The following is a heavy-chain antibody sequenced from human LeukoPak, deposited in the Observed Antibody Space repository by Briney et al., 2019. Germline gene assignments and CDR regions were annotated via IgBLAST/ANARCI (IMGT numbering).Heavy chain of an antibody. V-gene: IGHV3-48*01. J-gene: IGHJ4*02. D-gene: IGHD6-13*01. Sequence: GGSLRLSCAASGFTFSSYGINWVRQAPGKGLEWVSYIGSSGNTIYYADSVKGRFTISRDNAKNSLYLQLNSLRAEDTAVYYYAREPSSSSPFDYWGQGTLVTVSS. CDR2: IGSSGNTI. CDR3: AREPSSSSPFDY. CDR1: GFTFSSYG.